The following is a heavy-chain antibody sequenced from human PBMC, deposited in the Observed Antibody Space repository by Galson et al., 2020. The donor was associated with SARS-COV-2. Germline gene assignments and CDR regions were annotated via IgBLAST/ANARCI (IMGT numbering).Heavy chain of an antibody. CDR3: ASLPHYYDRRCYDWNPAFDI. D-gene: IGHD3-22*01. V-gene: IGHV3-33*01. J-gene: IGHJ3*02. Sequence: GEPLKISCAPSGFPFSSYGMHWVRQAPGKGLEWVEVIWYDGSNKYYVDSVKGRFTISRDNSKNTLYLQMNSLEVDDTAVYYCASLPHYYDRRCYDWNPAFDIWGQGTMVTVSS. CDR2: IWYDGSNK. CDR1: GFPFSSYG.